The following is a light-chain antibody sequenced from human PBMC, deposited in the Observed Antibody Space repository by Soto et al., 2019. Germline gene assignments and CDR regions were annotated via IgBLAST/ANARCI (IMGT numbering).Light chain of an antibody. CDR3: QTWGTGTVV. CDR1: SGHSSYA. CDR2: LNSDGSH. J-gene: IGLJ2*01. V-gene: IGLV4-69*01. Sequence: QAVVTQSPSASASLGASVKVTCTLSSGHSSYAIAWHQQQPEKGPRSLMKLNSDGSHSKGDGVPDRFSGSSSGAERYLTISSLQSEDEADYYCQTWGTGTVVFGGGTKLTVL.